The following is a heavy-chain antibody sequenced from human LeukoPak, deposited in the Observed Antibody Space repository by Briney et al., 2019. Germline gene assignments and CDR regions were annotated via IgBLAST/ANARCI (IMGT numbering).Heavy chain of an antibody. CDR1: GGSFSGYY. CDR3: ARGFEGSGWNWFDP. V-gene: IGHV4-34*01. D-gene: IGHD6-19*01. J-gene: IGHJ5*02. Sequence: SETLSLTCAVYGGSFSGYYWSWIRQPPGKGLEWIGEINHSGSTNNNPSLKSRVTISVDTSKNQFSLKLSSVTAADTAVYYCARGFEGSGWNWFDPWGQGTLVTVSS. CDR2: INHSGST.